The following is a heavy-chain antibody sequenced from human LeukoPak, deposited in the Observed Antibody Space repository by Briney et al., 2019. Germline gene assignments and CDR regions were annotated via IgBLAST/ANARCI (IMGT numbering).Heavy chain of an antibody. D-gene: IGHD2-2*01. CDR1: GGSISSKY. CDR2: IYTSGSN. CDR3: GRDFCYDTFNYYFDY. J-gene: IGHJ4*02. V-gene: IGHV4-4*07. Sequence: PSETLSLKCTVYGGSISSKYWRWIRQPDGKGLEGIGRIYTSGSNNYNHSLKSRVTMTVDTSKKEFMLKMSSVTAEDTAVYYGGRDFCYDTFNYYFDYWGQGTLVTVSS.